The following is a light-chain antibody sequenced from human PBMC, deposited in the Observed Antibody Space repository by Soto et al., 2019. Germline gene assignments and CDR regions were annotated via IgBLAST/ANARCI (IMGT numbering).Light chain of an antibody. V-gene: IGKV3-20*01. J-gene: IGKJ1*01. CDR3: QQYGRT. Sequence: EVVLTQSPGTLSLSPGERATLSCRASQSVADSYLAWYQQKPGRAPRLLFYAATRRATGIPDRFSGSGSGTDFTLTISTLEPDDFAVYFCQQYGRTFGQGTRVEI. CDR1: QSVADSY. CDR2: AAT.